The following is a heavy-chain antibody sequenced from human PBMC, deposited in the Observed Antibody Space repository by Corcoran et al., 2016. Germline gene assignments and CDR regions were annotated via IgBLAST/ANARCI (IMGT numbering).Heavy chain of an antibody. CDR1: GYTFTSYA. CDR3: ARGPKQWLWTYYFDY. D-gene: IGHD6-19*01. V-gene: IGHV1-3*01. CDR2: INAGNGNT. J-gene: IGHJ4*02. Sequence: QVQLVQSGAVVKKPGASVKVSCKASGYTFTSYALHWVRPAPGQRLEWMGWINAGNGNTKYSQKFQGRVTITRDTSAGTAYMELSSLRSEDTAVYYCARGPKQWLWTYYFDYWGQGTLVTVSS.